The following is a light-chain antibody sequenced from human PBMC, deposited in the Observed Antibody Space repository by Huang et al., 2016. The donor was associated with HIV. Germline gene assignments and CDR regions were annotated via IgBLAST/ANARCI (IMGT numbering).Light chain of an antibody. CDR1: QSVHSY. CDR3: QQRSAWPLT. J-gene: IGKJ4*01. Sequence: EIVLTQSPATLSLSPGERATLSCRAIQSVHSYLACYKQKPGQAPRLLIYDASNRATGIPARFSGSGSGTDFTLTISNLQSEDFAVYYCQQRSAWPLTFGGGTKVEI. CDR2: DAS. V-gene: IGKV3-11*01.